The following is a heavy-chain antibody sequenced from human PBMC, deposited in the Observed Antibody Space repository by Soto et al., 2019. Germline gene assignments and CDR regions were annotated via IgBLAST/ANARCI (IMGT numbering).Heavy chain of an antibody. CDR3: ARHEGYCSGGSWVGDY. CDR1: GGSISSSSYS. CDR2: IYYSGST. Sequence: QLQLQESGPGLVKPSETLSLTCTVSGGSISSSSYSWGWIRQPPGKGLEWIGSIYYSGSTYYNPSLKSRVTISVDTSKNQFSLKLSSVTAADTAVYYCARHEGYCSGGSWVGDYWGQGTLVTVSS. J-gene: IGHJ4*02. V-gene: IGHV4-39*01. D-gene: IGHD2-15*01.